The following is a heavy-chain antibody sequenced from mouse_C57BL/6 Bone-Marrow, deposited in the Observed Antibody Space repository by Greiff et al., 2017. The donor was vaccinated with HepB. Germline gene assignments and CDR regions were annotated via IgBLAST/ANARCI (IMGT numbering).Heavy chain of an antibody. Sequence: EVMLVESGGGLVQPGGSLKLSCAASGFTFSDYYMYWVRQTPEKRLEWVAYISNGGGSTYYPDTVKGRFTISRDNAKNTLYLQMSRLKSEDTAMYYCARRYDYDDGAWFAYWGQGTLVTVSA. CDR2: ISNGGGST. V-gene: IGHV5-12*01. D-gene: IGHD2-4*01. CDR3: ARRYDYDDGAWFAY. J-gene: IGHJ3*01. CDR1: GFTFSDYY.